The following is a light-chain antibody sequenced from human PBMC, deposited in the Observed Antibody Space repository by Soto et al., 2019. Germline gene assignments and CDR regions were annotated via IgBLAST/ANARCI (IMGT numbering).Light chain of an antibody. CDR1: QSVSSY. V-gene: IGKV3-11*01. Sequence: EIVLTQSPATLSLSPGERATLSCRASQSVSSYLAWYQHRPGQAPRLLIYQTSIRAAGIPARFSASGSGTDFTLTSSDVQPEDFALYYCLLRHSWPRTFGQGTKVDIK. J-gene: IGKJ1*01. CDR3: LLRHSWPRT. CDR2: QTS.